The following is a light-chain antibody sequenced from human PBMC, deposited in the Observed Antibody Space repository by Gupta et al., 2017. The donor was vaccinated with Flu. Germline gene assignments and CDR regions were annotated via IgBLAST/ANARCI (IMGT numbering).Light chain of an antibody. J-gene: IGLJ3*02. V-gene: IGLV2-14*01. CDR1: TTDVGGYDY. CDR3: SSFTSTNTWM. Sequence: QSALTQPASVSGSPGQSIAISCTGTTTDVGGYDYVSWFQQHPGKAPKLMIYEVSNRPSGVSSRFSGSKSGIAASLTISGLQAEDEADYYCSSFTSTNTWMFGGGTKLTVL. CDR2: EVS.